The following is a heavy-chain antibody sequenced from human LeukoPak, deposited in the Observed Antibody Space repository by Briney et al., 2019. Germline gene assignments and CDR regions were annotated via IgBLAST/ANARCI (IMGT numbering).Heavy chain of an antibody. CDR3: ASLRLRFSFDY. J-gene: IGHJ4*02. CDR1: GFTFSSYW. V-gene: IGHV3-7*01. D-gene: IGHD3-10*01. Sequence: GGSLRLSCAASGFTFSSYWMSWVRQAPGKGLEWVANIKQDGSEKYYVDSVKGRFTISRDNAKNSLYLQMNSLRAEDTAVYYCASLRLRFSFDYWGQGTLVTVSS. CDR2: IKQDGSEK.